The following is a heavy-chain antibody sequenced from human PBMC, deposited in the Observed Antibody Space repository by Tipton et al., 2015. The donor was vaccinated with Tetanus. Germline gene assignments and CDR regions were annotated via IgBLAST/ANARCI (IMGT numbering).Heavy chain of an antibody. Sequence: EVQLVQSGAEVKKPGESLKISCHVSEDTFTKYWIAWVRQMPGRGLEWMGIIKPGDSDTRYSPSFRGQVTFSADKSITTAYLHWSSLKASDTAIYYCARQGRRPVGPSVYWGQGTRVTVSS. D-gene: IGHD3-10*01. CDR3: ARQGRRPVGPSVY. J-gene: IGHJ4*02. CDR2: IKPGDSDT. CDR1: EDTFTKYW. V-gene: IGHV5-51*01.